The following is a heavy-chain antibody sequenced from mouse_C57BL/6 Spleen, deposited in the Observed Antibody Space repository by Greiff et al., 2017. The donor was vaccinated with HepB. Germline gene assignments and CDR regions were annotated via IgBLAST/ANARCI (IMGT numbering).Heavy chain of an antibody. CDR1: GYTFTSYW. D-gene: IGHD2-3*01. CDR2: IHPNSGST. CDR3: ARAYDDYYVGY. Sequence: QVQLQQPGAELVKPGASVKLSCKASGYTFTSYWMHWVKQRPGQGLEWIGMIHPNSGSTNYNEKFKSKATLTVDKSSSTAYMQLSSLTSEDSAVYYCARAYDDYYVGYWGQGTTLTVSS. V-gene: IGHV1-64*01. J-gene: IGHJ2*01.